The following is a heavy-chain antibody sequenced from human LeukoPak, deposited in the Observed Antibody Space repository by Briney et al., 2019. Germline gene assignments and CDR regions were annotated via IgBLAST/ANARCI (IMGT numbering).Heavy chain of an antibody. CDR2: INPSGGSR. D-gene: IGHD3-10*01. CDR3: ARGGFGDLRFDP. J-gene: IGHJ5*02. V-gene: IGHV1-46*01. Sequence: AXVXXXXKXXGYTFTSYYMHWVRQAPGQGLEWXGIINPSGGSRSYAQKFQGRVTMTRDTSTSTVYMELSSLRSEDTAVYYCARGGFGDLRFDPWGQGTLVTVSS. CDR1: GYTFTSYY.